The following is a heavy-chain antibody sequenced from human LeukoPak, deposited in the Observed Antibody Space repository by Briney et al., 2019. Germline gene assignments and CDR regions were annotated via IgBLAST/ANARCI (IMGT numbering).Heavy chain of an antibody. J-gene: IGHJ4*02. CDR2: ISGSGGST. CDR1: GFTFSSYA. D-gene: IGHD4-17*01. V-gene: IGHV3-23*01. CDR3: AKKIFDYGDYVGFDY. Sequence: PGGSLRLSCAASGFTFSSYAMSWVRQAPGKGLEWVSAISGSGGSTYYADSVKGRFTISRDNSKNTLYLQMNSLRAGDTAVYYCAKKIFDYGDYVGFDYWGQGTLVTVSS.